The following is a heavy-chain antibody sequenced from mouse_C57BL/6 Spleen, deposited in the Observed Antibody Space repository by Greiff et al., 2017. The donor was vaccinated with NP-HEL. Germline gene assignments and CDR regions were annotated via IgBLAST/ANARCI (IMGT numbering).Heavy chain of an antibody. Sequence: EVKLVESGGGLVKPGGSLKLSCAASGFTFSDYGMHWVRQAPEKGLEWVAYISSGSSTIYYADKVKGRFTISRDNATNTLFLQMTSLRSEDTAMFYCARDGSSPFDYWGQGTSLTVSS. CDR2: ISSGSSTI. J-gene: IGHJ2*02. D-gene: IGHD1-1*01. V-gene: IGHV5-17*01. CDR3: ARDGSSPFDY. CDR1: GFTFSDYG.